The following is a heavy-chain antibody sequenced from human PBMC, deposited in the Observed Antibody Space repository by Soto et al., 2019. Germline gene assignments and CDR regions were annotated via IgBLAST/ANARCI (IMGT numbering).Heavy chain of an antibody. V-gene: IGHV1-46*01. J-gene: IGHJ4*02. Sequence: QVQLVQSGAEVKKPGASVKVSCKASGYTFTSYFMHWVRQAPGQGLEWMGIINPGGGSTDYAQKLQGRATRTREPSTGTVYMDLSSLRSEDTAVYYCARVYCSGGGCYGLDYWGQGTLVTVSS. CDR3: ARVYCSGGGCYGLDY. D-gene: IGHD2-15*01. CDR2: INPGGGST. CDR1: GYTFTSYF.